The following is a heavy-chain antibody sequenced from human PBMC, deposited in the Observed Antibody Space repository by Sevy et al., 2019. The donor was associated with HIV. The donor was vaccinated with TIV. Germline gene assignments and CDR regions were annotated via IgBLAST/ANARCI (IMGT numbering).Heavy chain of an antibody. Sequence: GGSLRLSCSGSGFSFSSHWMHWVRQVPGKGLLWVALINIDRSSTHYADSVKGRFTISRDNGKDTLYLQMNSLRAEDTAVYYCAREATSVLADYYYFAMDVWGRGTTVTVSS. CDR2: INIDRSST. CDR3: AREATSVLADYYYFAMDV. J-gene: IGHJ6*02. V-gene: IGHV3-74*01. D-gene: IGHD2-8*02. CDR1: GFSFSSHW.